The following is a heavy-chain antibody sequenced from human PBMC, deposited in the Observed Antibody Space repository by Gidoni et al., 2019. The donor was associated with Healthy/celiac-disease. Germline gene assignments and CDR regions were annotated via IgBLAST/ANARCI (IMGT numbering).Heavy chain of an antibody. J-gene: IGHJ6*02. CDR3: SSEHIVVGTARDIYYSVMDV. V-gene: IGHV6-1*01. Sequence: VQLQQSGPGLVKPSQTLALTCAISGDSGSNNSAAWNGIRQSPSRVLECLGRTYYMSKLYNDYAVSGKSRITITPDTSTIPFSLQLISVSPEDKVVYSCSSEHIVVGTARDIYYSVMDVWGQGTTVTVSS. D-gene: IGHD2-21*02. CDR1: GDSGSNNSAA. CDR2: TYYMSKLYN.